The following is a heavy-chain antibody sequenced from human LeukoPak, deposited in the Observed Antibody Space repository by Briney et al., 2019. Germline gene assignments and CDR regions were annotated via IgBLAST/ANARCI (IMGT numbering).Heavy chain of an antibody. V-gene: IGHV3-23*01. D-gene: IGHD3-3*01. CDR2: ISGSGGST. CDR1: GFTFSSYA. Sequence: PGGSLRLSCAASGFTFSSYAMSWVRQAPGKGLEWVSAISGSGGSTYYADSVKGRFTISRDNSKNTLYLQMNSLRAEDTAVYYCAKDQRFLEWLLWRPDAFDIWGQGTMVTVSS. CDR3: AKDQRFLEWLLWRPDAFDI. J-gene: IGHJ3*02.